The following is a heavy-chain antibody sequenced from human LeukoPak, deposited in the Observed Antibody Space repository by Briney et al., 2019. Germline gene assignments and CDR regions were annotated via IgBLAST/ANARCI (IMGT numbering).Heavy chain of an antibody. CDR2: IYSGGST. Sequence: GGSLRLSCAASGFTFSSYWMSWVRQAPGKGLEWVSVIYSGGSTYYADSVKGRSTISRHNSKNTLYLQMNSLRAEDTAVYYCARASYGDYPGGYYYYGMDVWGQGTTVTVSS. V-gene: IGHV3-53*04. CDR3: ARASYGDYPGGYYYYGMDV. CDR1: GFTFSSYW. D-gene: IGHD4-17*01. J-gene: IGHJ6*02.